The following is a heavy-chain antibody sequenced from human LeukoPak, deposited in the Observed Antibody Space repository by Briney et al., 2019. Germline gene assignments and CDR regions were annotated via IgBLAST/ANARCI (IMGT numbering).Heavy chain of an antibody. CDR2: ISYNATT. CDR1: GGSVRSSSYY. J-gene: IGHJ4*02. Sequence: SETLSLTCTVSGGSVRSSSYYWGWIRQTPGKGLEWIGSISYNATTYYNPSLKSRVTISVDTSKNQFSLKLSSVTAADTAVYYCATAMVRAVILFDYWGQGTLVTVSS. CDR3: ATAMVRAVILFDY. V-gene: IGHV4-39*07. D-gene: IGHD3-10*01.